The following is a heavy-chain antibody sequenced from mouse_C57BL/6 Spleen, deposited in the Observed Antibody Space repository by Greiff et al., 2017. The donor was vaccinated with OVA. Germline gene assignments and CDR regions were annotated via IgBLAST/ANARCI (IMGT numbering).Heavy chain of an antibody. Sequence: VQLQQSRPELVKPGASVKISCKASGYSFTGYYMHWVKQSSEKSLEWIGEINPSTGGTSYNQKFKGKATLTVDKSSSTAYMQLKSLTSEDSAVYYCARGFAYWGQGTLVTVSA. V-gene: IGHV1-43*01. CDR1: GYSFTGYY. CDR3: ARGFAY. J-gene: IGHJ3*01. CDR2: INPSTGGT.